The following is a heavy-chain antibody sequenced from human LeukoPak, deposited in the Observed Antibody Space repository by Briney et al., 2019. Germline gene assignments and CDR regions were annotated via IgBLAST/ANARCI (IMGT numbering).Heavy chain of an antibody. CDR1: GFTFRSYA. Sequence: GGSLRLSCAASGFTFRSYAMSWVRQAPGKGLRWASPISGSGGSTYYADSVKGRFTISRDNSKNTLYLQMNSLRAEDTAVYYCAKGATYYYDSSGEGAWGQGTLVTVSS. CDR3: AKGATYYYDSSGEGA. D-gene: IGHD3-22*01. J-gene: IGHJ4*02. V-gene: IGHV3-23*01. CDR2: ISGSGGST.